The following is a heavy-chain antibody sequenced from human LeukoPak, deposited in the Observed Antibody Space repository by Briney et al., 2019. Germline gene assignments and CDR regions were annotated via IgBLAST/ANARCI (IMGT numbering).Heavy chain of an antibody. J-gene: IGHJ4*02. CDR3: ARGSLTPIVVVPAADY. D-gene: IGHD2-2*01. V-gene: IGHV3-21*01. CDR1: GFTFSSYS. CDR2: ISSSSSYI. Sequence: GGSLRLSCAASGFTFSSYSMNWVRQAPGKGLERVSSISSSSSYIYYADSVKGRFTISRDNAKNSLYLQMNSLRAEDTAVYYCARGSLTPIVVVPAADYWGQGTLVTVSS.